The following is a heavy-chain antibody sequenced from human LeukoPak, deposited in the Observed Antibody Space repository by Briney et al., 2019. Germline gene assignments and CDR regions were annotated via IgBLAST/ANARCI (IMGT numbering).Heavy chain of an antibody. Sequence: GGSLRLSCAASGFTFSSYAMSWGRRAPGKGRGWVSAIIGSGGSTYYADSVKGRFTISRDNSKNTLYLQMNSLRAEDTAVYYCAKAPEYQYYFDYWGQGTLVTVSS. J-gene: IGHJ4*02. CDR1: GFTFSSYA. CDR3: AKAPEYQYYFDY. V-gene: IGHV3-23*01. CDR2: IIGSGGST. D-gene: IGHD2-2*01.